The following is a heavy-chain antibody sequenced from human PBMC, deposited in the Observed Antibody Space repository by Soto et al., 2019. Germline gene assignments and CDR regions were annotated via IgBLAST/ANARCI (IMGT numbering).Heavy chain of an antibody. J-gene: IGHJ5*02. CDR1: GFTFSSYA. Sequence: GGSLRLSCAASGFTFSSYAMHWVRQAPGKGLEWVAVISYDGSNKYYADSVKGRFTISRDNSKNTLYLQMNSLRAEDTAVYYCARDRYGSGSYYKSPYSFDPWGQGT. D-gene: IGHD3-10*01. CDR2: ISYDGSNK. V-gene: IGHV3-30-3*01. CDR3: ARDRYGSGSYYKSPYSFDP.